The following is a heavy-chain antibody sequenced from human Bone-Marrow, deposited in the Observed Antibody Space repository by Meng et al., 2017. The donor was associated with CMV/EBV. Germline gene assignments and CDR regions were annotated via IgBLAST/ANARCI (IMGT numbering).Heavy chain of an antibody. J-gene: IGHJ6*02. D-gene: IGHD2-2*01. Sequence: SVKVSCKDSGGTFSSYAISWVRQAPGQGLEWMGGIIPIFGAANYAQKFQGRVTITTDESTSTAYMELSSLRSEDTAVEYCARCNTSCSATLYYYYGMDVWGQGTTVTVSS. CDR1: GGTFSSYA. CDR2: IIPIFGAA. CDR3: ARCNTSCSATLYYYYGMDV. V-gene: IGHV1-69*05.